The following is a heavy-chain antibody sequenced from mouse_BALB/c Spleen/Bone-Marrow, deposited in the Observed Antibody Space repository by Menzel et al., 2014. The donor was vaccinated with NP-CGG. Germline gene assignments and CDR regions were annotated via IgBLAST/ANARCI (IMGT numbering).Heavy chain of an antibody. V-gene: IGHV7-1*02. CDR1: GFTFSDFY. D-gene: IGHD2-10*02. CDR2: SRNKAKYYTT. J-gene: IGHJ3*01. CDR3: ARDVGYGNYFVY. Sequence: EVQRVESGGGLVQPGDSLRLSCAPSGFTFSDFYMEWVRQPPGKRLEWIAASRNKAKYYTTEYSASVKGRFIVSRDTSQSVLYLQMNALGAEDTAIYYCARDVGYGNYFVYWGQGTLVTVSA.